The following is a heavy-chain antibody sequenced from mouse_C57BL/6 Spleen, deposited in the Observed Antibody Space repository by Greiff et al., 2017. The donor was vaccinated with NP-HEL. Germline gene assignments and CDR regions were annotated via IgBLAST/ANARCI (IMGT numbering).Heavy chain of an antibody. V-gene: IGHV1-42*01. CDR3: AAYYYGSFPLFDY. CDR2: INPSTGGT. Sequence: EVQLQESGPELVKPGASVKISCKASGYSFTGYYMNWVKQSPEKSLEWIGEINPSTGGTTYNQKFKAKATLTVDKSSSTAYMQLKSLTSEDSAVYYCAAYYYGSFPLFDYWGQGTTLTVSS. CDR1: GYSFTGYY. D-gene: IGHD1-1*01. J-gene: IGHJ2*01.